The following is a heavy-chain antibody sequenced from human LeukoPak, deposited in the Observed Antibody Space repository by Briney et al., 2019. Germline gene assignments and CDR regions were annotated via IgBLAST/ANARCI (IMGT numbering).Heavy chain of an antibody. CDR1: GYTFTCYY. CDR3: ARDWSSVTIFADYYYYYMDV. CDR2: INPNSGGT. J-gene: IGHJ6*03. D-gene: IGHD3-3*01. V-gene: IGHV1-2*02. Sequence: ASVKVSCKASGYTFTCYYMHWVRQAPGQGLEWMGWINPNSGGTNYAQKFQGRVTMTRDTSISTAYMELSRLRSDDTAVYYCARDWSSVTIFADYYYYYMDVWGKGTTVTVSS.